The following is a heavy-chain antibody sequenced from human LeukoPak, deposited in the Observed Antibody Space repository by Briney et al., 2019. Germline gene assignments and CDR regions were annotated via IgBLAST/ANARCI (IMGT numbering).Heavy chain of an antibody. CDR1: GFTFSSYA. J-gene: IGHJ4*02. CDR2: ISSNGGST. D-gene: IGHD5-24*01. V-gene: IGHV3-64*01. CDR3: ARVGTGDGYYPNTGGYFDY. Sequence: GGSLRLSCAVSGFTFSSYAMQWVRQAPGKGMEYVSAISSNGGSTYYANSVKGRFTISRDNSKNSLYLQMGSLRAEDMAVYYCARVGTGDGYYPNTGGYFDYWGQGTLVTVSS.